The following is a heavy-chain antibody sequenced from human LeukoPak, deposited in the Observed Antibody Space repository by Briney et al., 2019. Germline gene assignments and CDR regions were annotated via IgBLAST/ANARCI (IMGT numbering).Heavy chain of an antibody. CDR3: ATALNTYCSGGSCVAFDI. CDR1: GYTLTELS. D-gene: IGHD2-15*01. J-gene: IGHJ3*02. V-gene: IGHV1-24*01. CDR2: FDPEDGET. Sequence: VASVKVSCKVSGYTLTELSMHWVRQAPGKGLEWMGGFDPEDGETIYAQKFQGRVTMTEDTSTDTAYMELSSLRSEDTAVYYCATALNTYCSGGSCVAFDIWGQGTMVTVSS.